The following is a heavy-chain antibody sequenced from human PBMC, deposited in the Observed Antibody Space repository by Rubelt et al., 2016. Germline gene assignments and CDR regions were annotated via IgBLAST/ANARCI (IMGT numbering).Heavy chain of an antibody. CDR3: AKYTRSSSGFPD. D-gene: IGHD3-22*01. V-gene: IGHV4-59*01. Sequence: YSGSTNYNPSLKSRVTISIDTSKNQFSLKLSSVTAADTAVYYCAKYTRSSSGFPDWGQGTLVTVSS. CDR2: YSGST. J-gene: IGHJ4*02.